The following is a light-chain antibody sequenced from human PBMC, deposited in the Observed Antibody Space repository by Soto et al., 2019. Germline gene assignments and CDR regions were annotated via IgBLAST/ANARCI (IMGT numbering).Light chain of an antibody. CDR2: AAS. V-gene: IGKV1D-12*01. J-gene: IGKJ4*02. CDR3: QQPDSFPLS. Sequence: DIQMTQSPSSVPASVGDRVTITCRASQGIRNWLAWYQQTPGKAPELLIFAASSMQSGVPSRFSGRGSGTEFTLTIDSLQPEDFATYYCQQPDSFPLSFGGGTKVDIK. CDR1: QGIRNW.